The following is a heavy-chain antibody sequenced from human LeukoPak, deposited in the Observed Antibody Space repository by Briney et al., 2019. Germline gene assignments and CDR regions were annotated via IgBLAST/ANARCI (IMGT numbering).Heavy chain of an antibody. J-gene: IGHJ4*02. CDR1: GYTFTSYD. Sequence: ASVKVSCKASGYTFTSYDINWVRQATGQGLEWMGWMNPNSGDTGYAQKFQGRVTMTRNTSINTAYMELSGLRSEDTAVYYCARDPRGYDDSSGYYYPLWEFDYWGQGTLVTVSS. CDR2: MNPNSGDT. V-gene: IGHV1-8*01. D-gene: IGHD3-22*01. CDR3: ARDPRGYDDSSGYYYPLWEFDY.